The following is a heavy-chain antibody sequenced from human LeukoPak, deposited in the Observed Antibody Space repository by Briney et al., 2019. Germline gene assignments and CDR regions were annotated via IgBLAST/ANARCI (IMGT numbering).Heavy chain of an antibody. CDR3: ARWEVAPNPFDP. CDR2: ISSSVSTI. Sequence: GGSLRLSCAASGFTFSDYYMSWIRQAPGEGLEWVSYISSSVSTIYYADSVKGRFTISRDNAKNSLYLQMNSPRAEDTAVYYCARWEVAPNPFDPWGQGTLVTVSS. D-gene: IGHD5-12*01. J-gene: IGHJ5*02. CDR1: GFTFSDYY. V-gene: IGHV3-11*01.